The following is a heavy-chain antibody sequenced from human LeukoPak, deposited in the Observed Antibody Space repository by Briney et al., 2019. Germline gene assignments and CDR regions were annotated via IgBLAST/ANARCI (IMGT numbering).Heavy chain of an antibody. J-gene: IGHJ4*02. CDR3: AKDSAVVMPFDY. Sequence: AGGPLRLSCAASGFTFSSYAMSWVRQAPGKGLEWVSAISGSGGSTYYADSVKGRFTISRDNSKNTLYLQMNSLRAEDTAVYYCAKDSAVVMPFDYWGQGTLVTVSS. V-gene: IGHV3-23*01. CDR2: ISGSGGST. D-gene: IGHD4-23*01. CDR1: GFTFSSYA.